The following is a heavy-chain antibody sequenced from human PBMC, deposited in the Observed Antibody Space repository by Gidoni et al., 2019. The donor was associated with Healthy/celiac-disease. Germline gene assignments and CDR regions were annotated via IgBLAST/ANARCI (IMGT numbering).Heavy chain of an antibody. CDR2: IYYSGSN. V-gene: IGHV4-59*01. J-gene: IGHJ4*02. D-gene: IGHD5-12*01. CDR1: GASISSYY. CDR3: AREIQGWLQPPGGFDY. Sequence: QAQLQESGPGLVKPSETPSLPCTVPGASISSYYWSWIRQPPGKGLEWIGYIYYSGSNNYNPSLKSRVTISVDTSKNQFSLKLSSVTAADTAVYYCAREIQGWLQPPGGFDYWGQGTLVTVSS.